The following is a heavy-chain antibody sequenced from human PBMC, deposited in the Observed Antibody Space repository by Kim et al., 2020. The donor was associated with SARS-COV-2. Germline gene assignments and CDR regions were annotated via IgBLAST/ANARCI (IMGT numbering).Heavy chain of an antibody. J-gene: IGHJ4*02. CDR3: AREGGDYFFDH. D-gene: IGHD4-17*01. Sequence: YYADSVKGRFTISRDNSKNTLYLQMNSLGVEDTAVYYCAREGGDYFFDHWGQGSLVTVSS. V-gene: IGHV3-30*03.